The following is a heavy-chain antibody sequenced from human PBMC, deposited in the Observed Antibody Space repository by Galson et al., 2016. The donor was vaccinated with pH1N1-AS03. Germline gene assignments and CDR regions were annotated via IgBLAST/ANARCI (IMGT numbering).Heavy chain of an antibody. CDR1: GFTFSNFG. V-gene: IGHV3-33*01. J-gene: IGHJ2*01. D-gene: IGHD2-15*01. CDR3: VRNRGSRGFHADWYFDV. CDR2: IRHDGSQP. Sequence: SLRLSCAASGFTFSNFGMHWVRQALGKGLEWVAQIRHDGSQPHYGGSVKGRFTISRDNFKKTLYLQMDSLRGEDTAVYYCVRNRGSRGFHADWYFDVWGPGTVVSVSS.